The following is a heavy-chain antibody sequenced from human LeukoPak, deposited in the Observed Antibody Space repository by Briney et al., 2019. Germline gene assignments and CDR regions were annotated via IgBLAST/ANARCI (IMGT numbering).Heavy chain of an antibody. D-gene: IGHD6-13*01. CDR1: GYTFTGYY. CDR3: ARDKSDSSSWYYY. CDR2: INPNSGGT. J-gene: IGHJ4*02. V-gene: IGHV1-2*06. Sequence: ASVKVSCKASGYTFTGYYMHWVRQAPGQGPEWMGRINPNSGGTNYAQKFQGRVTMTRDTSISTAYMELSRLRSDDTAVYYCARDKSDSSSWYYYWGQGTLVTVSS.